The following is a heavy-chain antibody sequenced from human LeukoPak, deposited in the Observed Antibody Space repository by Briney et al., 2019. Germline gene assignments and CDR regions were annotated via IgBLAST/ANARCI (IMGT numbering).Heavy chain of an antibody. V-gene: IGHV3-21*04. Sequence: GGSLRLSCAASGFTFSSYSMNWVRQAPGKGLEWVSSISSSSSYIYYADSVKGRFTISRDNAKNSLYLQMNSLRSDDTAVYYCARGVPFNTLTNYYGGSHIADYWGQGTLVTVSS. CDR3: ARGVPFNTLTNYYGGSHIADY. D-gene: IGHD4-23*01. CDR1: GFTFSSYS. CDR2: ISSSSSYI. J-gene: IGHJ4*02.